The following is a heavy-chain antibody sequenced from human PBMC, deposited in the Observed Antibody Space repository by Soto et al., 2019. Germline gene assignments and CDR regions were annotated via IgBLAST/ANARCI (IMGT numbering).Heavy chain of an antibody. CDR3: ARALLSVVPAATYYYYGMDV. CDR2: IYTSGST. Sequence: SETLSLTCTVSCGSISSYYWSWIRQPAGKGLEWIGRIYTSGSTNYNPSLKSRVTMSVDTSKNQFSLKLSSVTAADTAVYYCARALLSVVPAATYYYYGMDVWGQGTTVTVSS. V-gene: IGHV4-4*07. J-gene: IGHJ6*02. CDR1: CGSISSYY. D-gene: IGHD2-2*01.